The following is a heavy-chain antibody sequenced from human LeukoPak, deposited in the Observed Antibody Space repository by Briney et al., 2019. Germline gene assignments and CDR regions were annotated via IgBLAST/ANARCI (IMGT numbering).Heavy chain of an antibody. J-gene: IGHJ4*02. CDR3: AKEIIVGVSFDY. CDR1: GFTFSSYD. Sequence: GGSLRLSCAASGFTFSSYDMSWVRQAPGKGLEWVAAISGSGGSTYYAGSVKGRFAISRDNFKNTLYLQMNSLRAEDTAVYYCAKEIIVGVSFDYWGQGTLVTVSS. CDR2: ISGSGGST. V-gene: IGHV3-23*01. D-gene: IGHD1-26*01.